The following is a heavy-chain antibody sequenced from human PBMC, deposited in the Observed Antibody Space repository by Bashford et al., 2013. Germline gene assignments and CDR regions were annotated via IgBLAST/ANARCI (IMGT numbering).Heavy chain of an antibody. CDR2: ISYDGSNK. V-gene: IGHV3-30-3*01. D-gene: IGHD2-2*02. Sequence: VRQAPGKGLEWVAVISYDGSNKYYADSVKGRFTISRDNSKNTLYLQMNSLRAEDTAVYYCARDRRGRRLYPSGYYGMDVWGQGTTVTVSS. CDR3: ARDRRGRRLYPSGYYGMDV. J-gene: IGHJ6*02.